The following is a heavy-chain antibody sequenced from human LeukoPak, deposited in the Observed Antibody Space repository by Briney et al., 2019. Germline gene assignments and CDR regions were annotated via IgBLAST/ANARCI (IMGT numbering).Heavy chain of an antibody. CDR3: ACITMVRGVTNSEG. Sequence: PGRSLRVSCAAPGFTFSSYGMHWVRQAPGKGLEWVAVISYEGSNKYYADSVKGRFTISRDNSKNTLYLQMNSRRAEDTAVYYCACITMVRGVTNSEGWGQGTLVTVSS. CDR1: GFTFSSYG. V-gene: IGHV3-30*03. CDR2: ISYEGSNK. J-gene: IGHJ4*02. D-gene: IGHD3-10*01.